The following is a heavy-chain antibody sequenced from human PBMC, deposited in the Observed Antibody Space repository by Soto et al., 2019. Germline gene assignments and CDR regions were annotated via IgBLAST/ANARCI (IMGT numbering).Heavy chain of an antibody. V-gene: IGHV4-59*01. D-gene: IGHD6-13*01. CDR3: ARSSSSWPYYHGMDV. Sequence: PSETLSLTCSVSGGSISSYYWSWIRQPPGKGLEWVGYIHYTGTTNYNPSLKSRVTITRDTSATTAYMEMSSLRSEDTAVYYCARSSSSWPYYHGMDVWGQGTTVTVSS. J-gene: IGHJ6*02. CDR2: IHYTGTT. CDR1: GGSISSYY.